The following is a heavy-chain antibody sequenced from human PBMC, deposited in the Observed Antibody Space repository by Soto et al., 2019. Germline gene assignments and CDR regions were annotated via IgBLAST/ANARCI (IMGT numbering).Heavy chain of an antibody. J-gene: IGHJ6*02. CDR1: GYSFTSYW. CDR3: ARKIITKGYYYYGMDV. D-gene: IGHD3-10*01. CDR2: IDPSDSYT. V-gene: IGHV5-10-1*01. Sequence: GESLKISCKGSGYSFTSYWISGVRQMPGKGLEWMGRIDPSDSYTNYSPSFQGHVTISADKSISTAYLQWSSLKASDTAMYYCARKIITKGYYYYGMDVWGQGTTVTVSS.